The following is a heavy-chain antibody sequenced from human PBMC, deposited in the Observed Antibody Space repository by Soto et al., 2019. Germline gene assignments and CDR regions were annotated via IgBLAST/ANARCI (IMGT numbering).Heavy chain of an antibody. V-gene: IGHV1-2*02. D-gene: IGHD4-17*01. CDR2: INPNSGGT. J-gene: IGHJ4*02. CDR3: ARVDYGDDPDFDY. Sequence: GASLKVSCKASGYTFTGYYMHWVRQAPGQGLEWMGWINPNSGGTNYAQKFQGRVTMTRDTSISTAYMELSRLRSDDTAVYYCARVDYGDDPDFDYWGQGTLVTVSS. CDR1: GYTFTGYY.